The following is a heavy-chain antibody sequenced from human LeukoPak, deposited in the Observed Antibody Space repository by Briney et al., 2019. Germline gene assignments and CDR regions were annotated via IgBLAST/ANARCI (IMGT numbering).Heavy chain of an antibody. V-gene: IGHV3-23*01. CDR1: GFTFSSYA. Sequence: GGSLRLSCAASGFTFSSYAMSWVRQAPGKGLEWVSAISGSGGSTYYADSVKGRFTISRDNSKNTLYLQMNSLRAEDTAVYYCAALLLWFRELFLPRFDYWGQGTLVTVSS. J-gene: IGHJ4*02. CDR2: ISGSGGST. D-gene: IGHD3-10*01. CDR3: AALLLWFRELFLPRFDY.